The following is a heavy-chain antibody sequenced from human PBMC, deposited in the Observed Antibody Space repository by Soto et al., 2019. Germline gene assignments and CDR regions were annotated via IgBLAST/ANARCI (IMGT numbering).Heavy chain of an antibody. Sequence: QVQLQQWGAGLLKPSETLSLTCAVYGGSFSGYYWSWIRQPPGKGLEWVGEINHSGSTNYNPSLKSRVTISVDTSKNQFSRKLSSVTAADTAVYYCAGVPYCSGGSCCQVNFDYWGQGTLVTVSS. CDR1: GGSFSGYY. CDR2: INHSGST. V-gene: IGHV4-34*01. D-gene: IGHD2-15*01. J-gene: IGHJ4*02. CDR3: AGVPYCSGGSCCQVNFDY.